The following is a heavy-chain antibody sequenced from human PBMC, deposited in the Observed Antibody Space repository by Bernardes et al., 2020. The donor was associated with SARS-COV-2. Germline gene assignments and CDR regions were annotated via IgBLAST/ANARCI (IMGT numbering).Heavy chain of an antibody. CDR2: IYWDDDK. V-gene: IGHV2-5*02. CDR1: GFSLSTSGVG. CDR3: AHHYRYYYGMDV. J-gene: IGHJ6*02. Sequence: SFPTLVKPTQTLTLTCTLSGFSLSTSGVGVGWIRQPPGKALEWLALIYWDDDKRYSPSLKSRLTITKDTSKNQVVLTMTNMDPVDTATYYCAHHYRYYYGMDVWGQGTTVTVTS.